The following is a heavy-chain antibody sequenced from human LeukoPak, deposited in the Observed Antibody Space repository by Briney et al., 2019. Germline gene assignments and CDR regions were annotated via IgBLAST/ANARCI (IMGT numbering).Heavy chain of an antibody. Sequence: GASVKVSCKASGGTFSSYAISWVRQAPGQGLEWMGGIIPIFGTANYAQKFQGRVTITADKSTSTAYMELSSLRSEDTAVYYWARSITMVRGVIGKNPWGVDYWGQGTLVTVSS. D-gene: IGHD3-10*01. CDR3: ARSITMVRGVIGKNPWGVDY. CDR1: GGTFSSYA. J-gene: IGHJ4*02. CDR2: IIPIFGTA. V-gene: IGHV1-69*06.